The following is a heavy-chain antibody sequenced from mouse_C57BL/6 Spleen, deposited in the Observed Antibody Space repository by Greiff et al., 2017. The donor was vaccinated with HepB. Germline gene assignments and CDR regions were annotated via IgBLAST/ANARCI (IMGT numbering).Heavy chain of an antibody. Sequence: DVKLVESGGGLVKPGGSLKLSCAASGFTFSDYGMHWVRQAPEKGLEWVAYISSGSSTIYYADTVKGRFTIAIDNAKNTLFLQMTSLRSEDAAMYYCARPGTTVVGGFAYWGQGTLVTVSA. V-gene: IGHV5-17*01. CDR1: GFTFSDYG. CDR2: ISSGSSTI. J-gene: IGHJ3*01. CDR3: ARPGTTVVGGFAY. D-gene: IGHD1-1*01.